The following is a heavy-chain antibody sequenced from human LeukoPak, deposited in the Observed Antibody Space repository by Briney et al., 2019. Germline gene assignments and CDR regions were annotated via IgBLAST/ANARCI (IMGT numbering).Heavy chain of an antibody. CDR3: AGQRITMVRGIIISDY. V-gene: IGHV3-48*01. CDR2: ISSSSSTI. D-gene: IGHD3-10*01. Sequence: GGSLRLSCAASGFSFSSYNMNWVRQAPGKGLEWVSYISSSSSTIYYADSVKGRFTISRDNAKNSLHLQMNSLRAEDTAVYYCAGQRITMVRGIIISDYWGQGTLVTVSS. J-gene: IGHJ4*02. CDR1: GFSFSSYN.